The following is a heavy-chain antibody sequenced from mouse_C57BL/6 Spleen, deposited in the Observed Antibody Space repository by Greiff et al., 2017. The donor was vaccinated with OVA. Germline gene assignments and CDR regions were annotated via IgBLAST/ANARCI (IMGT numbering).Heavy chain of an antibody. D-gene: IGHD4-1*02. CDR2: INPSSGYT. CDR3: ARSPNWEDAMDC. V-gene: IGHV1-4*01. J-gene: IGHJ4*01. CDR1: GYTFTSYT. Sequence: VQLQQSGAELARPGASVKMSCKASGYTFTSYTMHWVKQRPGQGLEWIGYINPSSGYTKYNQKFKDKATLTADKSSSTAYMQLSSLTSEDSAVYYCARSPNWEDAMDCWGQGTSVTVSS.